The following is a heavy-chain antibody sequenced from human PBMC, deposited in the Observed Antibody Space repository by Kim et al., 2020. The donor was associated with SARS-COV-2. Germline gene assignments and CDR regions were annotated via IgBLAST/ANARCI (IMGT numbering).Heavy chain of an antibody. D-gene: IGHD2-21*02. V-gene: IGHV4-31*02. Sequence: CYNPSLKSRVTRAIGTSKSQFSLKLGAVTAADTAVYYCARVMGGGDCLDYWGQGTLVTVSS. J-gene: IGHJ4*02. CDR3: ARVMGGGDCLDY.